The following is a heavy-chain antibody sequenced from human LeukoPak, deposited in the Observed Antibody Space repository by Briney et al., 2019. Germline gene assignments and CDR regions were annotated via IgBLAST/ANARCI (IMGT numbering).Heavy chain of an antibody. CDR1: GYSISSGYY. J-gene: IGHJ4*02. Sequence: PSETLSLTCTVSGYSISSGYYWGWIRPPPGKGLEWIGTMYHTRISYYNPSLKSRVTISVDTSKNQFSLKVTSVTAADTAVYYCARNDLEMAIVKASYFDYWGQGTLVTVSS. D-gene: IGHD5-24*01. CDR2: MYHTRIS. V-gene: IGHV4-38-2*02. CDR3: ARNDLEMAIVKASYFDY.